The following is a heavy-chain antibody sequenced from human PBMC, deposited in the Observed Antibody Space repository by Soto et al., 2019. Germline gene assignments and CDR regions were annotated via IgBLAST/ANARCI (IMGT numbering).Heavy chain of an antibody. CDR2: ISSSSSYI. J-gene: IGHJ6*02. CDR1: GFTFSSYS. Sequence: EVQLVESGGGLVKPGGSLRLSCAASGFTFSSYSMNWVRQAPGKGLELVSSISSSSSYIYDADSVKGRFTLSRDNAQNSLYLQMNSLRAEDTAVYYCARGGDGSGIRYYYGMDVWGRGTTVTVSS. CDR3: ARGGDGSGIRYYYGMDV. D-gene: IGHD3-10*01. V-gene: IGHV3-21*01.